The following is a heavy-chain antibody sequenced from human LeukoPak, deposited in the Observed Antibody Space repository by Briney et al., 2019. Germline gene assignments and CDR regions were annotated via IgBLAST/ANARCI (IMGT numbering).Heavy chain of an antibody. D-gene: IGHD6-19*01. CDR3: ATHSIGYY. V-gene: IGHV3-30*03. CDR2: ISYDGSNK. Sequence: GGSLRHSCAASGFTFSSYGMHWVRQAPGKGLEWVAVISYDGSNKYYADSVKGRFTISRDNSKNTLYLQMNSLRAEDTAVYYCATHSIGYYWGQGTLVTVSS. J-gene: IGHJ4*02. CDR1: GFTFSSYG.